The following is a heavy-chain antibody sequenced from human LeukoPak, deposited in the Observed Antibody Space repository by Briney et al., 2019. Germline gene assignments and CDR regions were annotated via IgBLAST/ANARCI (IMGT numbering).Heavy chain of an antibody. V-gene: IGHV3-9*01. Sequence: GRSLRLSCAASGFTFDDYAMHWVRQAPGKGLEWVSGISWNSGSIGYADSVKGRFTISRDNAKNSLYLQMNSLRAEDTALYYCAKEVIRSYGYVWYRAFDIWGQGTMVTVSS. D-gene: IGHD5-18*01. CDR2: ISWNSGSI. CDR3: AKEVIRSYGYVWYRAFDI. J-gene: IGHJ3*02. CDR1: GFTFDDYA.